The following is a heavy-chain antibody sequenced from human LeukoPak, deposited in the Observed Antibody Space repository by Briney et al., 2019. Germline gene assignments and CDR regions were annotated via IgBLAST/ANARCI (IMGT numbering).Heavy chain of an antibody. CDR3: ARDDDRAREIDY. D-gene: IGHD3-22*01. Sequence: KIPCKGSGYSFTRYWISWVRQAPGQGLEWMGRIIPILNITHYAQKFQGRVTIAADKSTSTAYMELSSLRSEDTAMYYCARDDDRAREIDYWGQGTLVTVSS. CDR1: GYSFTRYW. V-gene: IGHV1-69*04. CDR2: IIPILNIT. J-gene: IGHJ4*02.